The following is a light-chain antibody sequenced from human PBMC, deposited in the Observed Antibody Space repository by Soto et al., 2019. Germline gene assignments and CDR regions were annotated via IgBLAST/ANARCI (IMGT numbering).Light chain of an antibody. CDR1: QSVKSNY. J-gene: IGKJ1*01. CDR3: QQYGSSRT. CDR2: GAS. V-gene: IGKV3-20*01. Sequence: ELVLTQSPGTLSLSPGERATLSCRASQSVKSNYLAWYQQKPGQAPRLLIFGASSRATGIPDRFSGSGSGTDFTLTISRLEPEDFAVYYCQQYGSSRTFGQGTKVDI.